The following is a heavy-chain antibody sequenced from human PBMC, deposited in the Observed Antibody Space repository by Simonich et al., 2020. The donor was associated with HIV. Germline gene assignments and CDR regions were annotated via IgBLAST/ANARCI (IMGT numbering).Heavy chain of an antibody. J-gene: IGHJ4*02. V-gene: IGHV3-30*07. Sequence: QVQLVESGGGVVQPGRSLRLSCAASGFTFSSYAMHWVRQAPGKGLEWVAVISYYGSNKYYADSVKGRFTISRYNAKNTLYLQMNSLRAEDTAVYYCASGGSISSVWADDYWGQGTLVTVSS. CDR2: ISYYGSNK. D-gene: IGHD3-16*01. CDR3: ASGGSISSVWADDY. CDR1: GFTFSSYA.